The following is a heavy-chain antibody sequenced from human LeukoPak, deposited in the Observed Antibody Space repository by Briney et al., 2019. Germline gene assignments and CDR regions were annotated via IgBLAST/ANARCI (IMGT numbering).Heavy chain of an antibody. V-gene: IGHV3-23*01. CDR1: GFTFSSYA. D-gene: IGHD6-19*01. J-gene: IGHJ4*02. CDR3: AKGSVADFDY. Sequence: GGSLRLSCAASGFTFSSYAMSWVRQAPGKGLEWVSAISGSGGSTYYADSVKGRVTLSRDNSKNTLYLQMNSLRAEDTAVYYCAKGSVADFDYWGQGTLVTVSS. CDR2: ISGSGGST.